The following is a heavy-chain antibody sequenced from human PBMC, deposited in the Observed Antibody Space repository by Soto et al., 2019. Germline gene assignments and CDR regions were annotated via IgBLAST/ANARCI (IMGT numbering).Heavy chain of an antibody. CDR1: GSTLSSYG. CDR3: AKDRRVTVGDYYYGMDV. CDR2: ISYDGSNK. V-gene: IGHV3-30*18. Sequence: PGGSLRLSCAASGSTLSSYGMHWVRQAPGKGLEWVAVISYDGSNKYYADSVKGRFTISRDNSKNTLYLQMNSLRAEDTAVYYCAKDRRVTVGDYYYGMDVWGQGTTVTVSS. D-gene: IGHD3-16*01. J-gene: IGHJ6*02.